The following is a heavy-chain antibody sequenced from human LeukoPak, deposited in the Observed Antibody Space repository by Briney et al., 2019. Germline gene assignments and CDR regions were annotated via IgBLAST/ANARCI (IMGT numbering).Heavy chain of an antibody. CDR1: GYTLTDYY. V-gene: IGHV1-2*02. D-gene: IGHD5-12*01. CDR3: ASVYSGYDLAQLDY. CDR2: INPSSGGT. J-gene: IGHJ4*02. Sequence: ASVKVSRKASGYTLTDYYIHWVRQAPGQGLEWMGWINPSSGGTNYAQKFQGRVTVTRVTSINTAYMELTRLTSDDTAVYYCASVYSGYDLAQLDYWGQGTLVTVSS.